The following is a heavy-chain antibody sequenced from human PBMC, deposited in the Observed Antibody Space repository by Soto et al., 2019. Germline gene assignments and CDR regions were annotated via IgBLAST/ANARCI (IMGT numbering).Heavy chain of an antibody. V-gene: IGHV3-23*01. D-gene: IGHD2-8*02. CDR2: INGGGDRT. CDR1: GFTFSNYA. CDR3: AKDHCDRRNTGFPWAE. Sequence: EVHLLESGGALAQPGGSLRLSCIASGFTFSNYAMSWVRQSPGKELEWVSSINGGGDRTYYTDSVKGRFTASRDNSKNMLSLQMNSLNAEDTALYYCAKDHCDRRNTGFPWAEWGLGTLVTVTS. J-gene: IGHJ4*02.